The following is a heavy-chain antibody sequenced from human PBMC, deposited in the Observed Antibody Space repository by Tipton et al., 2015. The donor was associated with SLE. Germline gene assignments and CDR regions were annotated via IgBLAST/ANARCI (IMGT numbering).Heavy chain of an antibody. J-gene: IGHJ4*02. CDR2: IYYSGST. CDR1: GYSISSGYY. Sequence: TLSLTCAVSGYSISSGYYWGWIRQPPGKGLEWIGSIYYSGSTYYNPSLKSRVTISVDTSKNQFSLKLSSVTAADTAVYYCARDLYSGYDLYYFDYWGQGTLVTVSS. V-gene: IGHV4-38-2*02. CDR3: ARDLYSGYDLYYFDY. D-gene: IGHD5-12*01.